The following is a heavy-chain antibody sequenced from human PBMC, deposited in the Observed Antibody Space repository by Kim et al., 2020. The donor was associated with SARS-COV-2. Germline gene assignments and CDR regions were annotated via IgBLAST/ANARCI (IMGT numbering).Heavy chain of an antibody. CDR3: ARLDCGGLGIVGSMSV. Sequence: SVKGRLTSARDNAKNSLYLQMRSLRAEDTAVYYCARLDCGGLGIVGSMSVWGQGTTVTVSS. D-gene: IGHD1-26*01. V-gene: IGHV3-48*03. J-gene: IGHJ6*02.